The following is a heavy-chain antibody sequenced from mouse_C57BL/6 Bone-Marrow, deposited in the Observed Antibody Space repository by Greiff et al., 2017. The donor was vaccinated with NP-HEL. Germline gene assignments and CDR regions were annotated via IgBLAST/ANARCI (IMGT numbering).Heavy chain of an antibody. CDR3: ARGGNYRAWFAY. V-gene: IGHV1-55*01. J-gene: IGHJ3*01. CDR2: IYPGSGST. D-gene: IGHD2-1*01. Sequence: QVQLQQPGAELVKPGASVKMSCKASGYTFPSYWITWVKQRPGQGLEWIGDIYPGSGSTNYNEKCKSKATLTVDTSSSTAYMQLSSLTSEDSAVYYCARGGNYRAWFAYWGQGTLVTVSA. CDR1: GYTFPSYW.